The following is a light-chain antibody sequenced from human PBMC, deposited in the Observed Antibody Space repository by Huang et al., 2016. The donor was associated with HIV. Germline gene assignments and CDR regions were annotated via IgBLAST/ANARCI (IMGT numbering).Light chain of an antibody. CDR2: DAS. Sequence: EILLTQSPATLSLSPGDGATLSCKASQSVSNYLAWYQQRPGQAPRLLIFDASNRANGIPARFSGRGSGTDFTLTISSLEPSDCAVYYCQQRGDWPITFGQGTRLEVK. CDR3: QQRGDWPIT. J-gene: IGKJ5*01. V-gene: IGKV3-11*01. CDR1: QSVSNY.